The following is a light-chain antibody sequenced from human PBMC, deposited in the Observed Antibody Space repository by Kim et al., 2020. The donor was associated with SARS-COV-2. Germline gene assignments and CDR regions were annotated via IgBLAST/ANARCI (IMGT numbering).Light chain of an antibody. CDR1: QDISNY. CDR3: QKYNNAPWT. CDR2: AAS. J-gene: IGKJ1*01. V-gene: IGKV1-27*01. Sequence: ASVGYRVTITCRASQDISNYLVWYQQKPGKVPKLLIYAASTLQSGVPSRVSGSVSGTDFTLTISGLQPEDVATYYCQKYNNAPWTFGQGTKVDIK.